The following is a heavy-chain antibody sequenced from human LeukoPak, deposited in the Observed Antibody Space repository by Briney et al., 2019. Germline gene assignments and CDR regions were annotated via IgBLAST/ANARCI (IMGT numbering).Heavy chain of an antibody. D-gene: IGHD6-13*01. CDR1: GFTFSSYA. J-gene: IGHJ4*02. V-gene: IGHV3-23*01. CDR3: VKDYGPKQLVFFDS. CDR2: ISGSGDTT. Sequence: GGSLRLSCAASGFTFSSYAMSWVRQAPGKGLEWVSGISGSGDTTFYADSVKGRFTISRDNSKNTLYVQMNSLRAEDTAVYYYVKDYGPKQLVFFDSWGQGTLVTFSS.